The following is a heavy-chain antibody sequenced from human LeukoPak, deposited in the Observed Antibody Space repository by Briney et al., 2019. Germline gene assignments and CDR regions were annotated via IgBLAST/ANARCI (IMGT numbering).Heavy chain of an antibody. J-gene: IGHJ3*02. CDR2: IYHSGGT. CDR3: ARYSTVTTYDAFDI. CDR1: GYSISSGYY. Sequence: PSETMSLTCAVSGYSISSGYYWGWIRQPPGKGLERIGSIYHSGGTYYNPSLKSRVTISVDTSKNQFSLKLSSVTAADTAVYYCARYSTVTTYDAFDIWGQGTMVTVSS. D-gene: IGHD4-17*01. V-gene: IGHV4-38-2*01.